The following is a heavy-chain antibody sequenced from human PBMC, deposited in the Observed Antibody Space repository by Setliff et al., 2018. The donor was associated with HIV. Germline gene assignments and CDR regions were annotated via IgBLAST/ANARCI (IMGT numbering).Heavy chain of an antibody. CDR2: IRYDGGNK. J-gene: IGHJ4*02. Sequence: GGSLRLSCAASGFTFSSYGMHWVRQAPGKGLEWVAFIRYDGGNKYYADSVKGRFTISRDNSKNTLYLQMNSLRAEDTAVYYCAKDSGSGSLGYWGQGTLVTVSS. CDR1: GFTFSSYG. D-gene: IGHD3-10*01. V-gene: IGHV3-30*02. CDR3: AKDSGSGSLGY.